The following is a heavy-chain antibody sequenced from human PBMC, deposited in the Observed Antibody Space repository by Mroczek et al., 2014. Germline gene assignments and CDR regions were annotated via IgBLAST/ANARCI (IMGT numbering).Heavy chain of an antibody. CDR3: ARVNDYVWGSYRPPYYYYGMDV. CDR2: IWYDGSNK. J-gene: IGHJ6*02. Sequence: QVQLVQSGGGVVQPGRSLRLSCAASGFTFSSYGMHWVRQAPGKGLEWVAVIWYDGSNKYYADSVKGRFTISRDNSKNTLYLQMNSLRAEDTAVYYCARVNDYVWGSYRPPYYYYGMDVWGQGTTVTVSS. D-gene: IGHD3-16*02. V-gene: IGHV3-33*01. CDR1: GFTFSSYG.